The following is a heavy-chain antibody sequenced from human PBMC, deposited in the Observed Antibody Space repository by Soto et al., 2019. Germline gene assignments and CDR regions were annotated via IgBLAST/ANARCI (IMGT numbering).Heavy chain of an antibody. J-gene: IGHJ5*02. CDR2: ISSSSSYI. Sequence: GGSLRLSCAASGFTFSSYSMNWVRQAPGKGLEWVSSISSSSSYIYYADSVKGRFTISRDNAKNSLYLQMNSLRAEDTAVYYCARAADYGDYLIGWFDPWGQGTLVTVSS. D-gene: IGHD4-17*01. CDR1: GFTFSSYS. V-gene: IGHV3-21*01. CDR3: ARAADYGDYLIGWFDP.